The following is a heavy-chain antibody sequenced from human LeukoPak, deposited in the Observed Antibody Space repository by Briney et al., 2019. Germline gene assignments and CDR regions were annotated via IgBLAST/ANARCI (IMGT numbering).Heavy chain of an antibody. CDR2: VNPKTGGT. CDR3: AREFSSKLEWLAYVTGDDAFDV. J-gene: IGHJ3*01. CDR1: VYSFTYYR. Sequence: ASVSVSFKPVVYSFTYYRLHWVRQAPRQAREWMGWVNPKTGGTNYARKFQGRVTITRDTSINTVNMELSRLTSDDKAVYYCAREFSSKLEWLAYVTGDDAFDVWGQGTMITVS. D-gene: IGHD3-3*01. V-gene: IGHV1-2*02.